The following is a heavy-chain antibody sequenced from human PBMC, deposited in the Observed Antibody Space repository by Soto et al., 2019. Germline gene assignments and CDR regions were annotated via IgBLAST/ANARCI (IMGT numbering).Heavy chain of an antibody. Sequence: VQLVQSGAEVKKPGSSVKVSCKASGFTFSSYWMSWVRQAPGKGLEWVANIKQDGSEKYYVDSVKGRFTISRDNAKNSLYLQMNSLRAEDTAVYYCAREVENWFDPWGQGTLVTVSS. J-gene: IGHJ5*02. V-gene: IGHV3-7*03. CDR2: IKQDGSEK. CDR1: GFTFSSYW. CDR3: AREVENWFDP.